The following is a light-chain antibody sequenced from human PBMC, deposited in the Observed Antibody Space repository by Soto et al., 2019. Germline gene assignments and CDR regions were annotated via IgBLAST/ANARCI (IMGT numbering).Light chain of an antibody. CDR2: EVS. CDR1: DNDVGAYNY. J-gene: IGLJ1*01. CDR3: SSYAGSNKSV. Sequence: QSALTQPASVSGSPGQSITISCSGTDNDVGAYNYVSWYQQHPGKAPKLMIYEVSKRPSGVPDRFSGSKSGNTASLTVSGLQPEDEADYYCSSYAGSNKSVFGTGTKVTVL. V-gene: IGLV2-8*01.